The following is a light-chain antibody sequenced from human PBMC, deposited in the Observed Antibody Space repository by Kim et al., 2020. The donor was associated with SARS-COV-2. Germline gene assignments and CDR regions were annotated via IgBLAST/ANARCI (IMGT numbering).Light chain of an antibody. Sequence: RSWSPGGRATLSCRARQSVSSYLAWYQQKPGQAPRLLIYDASNRATGIPARFSGSGSGTDFTLTISSLGPEDFAVYYCQQRSNWYTFGQGTKLE. J-gene: IGKJ2*01. CDR3: QQRSNWYT. CDR1: QSVSSY. CDR2: DAS. V-gene: IGKV3-11*01.